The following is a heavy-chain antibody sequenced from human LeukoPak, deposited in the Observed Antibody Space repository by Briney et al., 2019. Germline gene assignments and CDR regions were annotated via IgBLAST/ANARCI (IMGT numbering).Heavy chain of an antibody. V-gene: IGHV3-23*01. D-gene: IGHD2-15*01. Sequence: PGGSLRLSCTASGFTFSIYAMNWVRQAPGKGLEWVSAISGSGGSTYYADSVKGRFTISRDNSKNTLYLQMNSLRAEDTAVYYCAKDRRYCSGGSCYSLYYGMDVWGQGTTVTVSS. CDR3: AKDRRYCSGGSCYSLYYGMDV. CDR2: ISGSGGST. J-gene: IGHJ6*02. CDR1: GFTFSIYA.